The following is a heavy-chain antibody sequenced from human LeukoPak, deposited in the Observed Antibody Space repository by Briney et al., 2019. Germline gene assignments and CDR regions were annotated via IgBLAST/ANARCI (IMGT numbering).Heavy chain of an antibody. CDR1: GDSISLSFYY. CDR3: ARGTLYRGWSYYLDF. Sequence: SETLSLTCSVSGDSISLSFYYWGWIRQPPGKALEWIGSVYYSGTTSYNPSLKSRVTISVDMSKNHLSLRLRSVTAADTAMYYCARGTLYRGWSYYLDFWGQGSQVTVSS. J-gene: IGHJ4*02. V-gene: IGHV4-39*07. D-gene: IGHD6-19*01. CDR2: VYYSGTT.